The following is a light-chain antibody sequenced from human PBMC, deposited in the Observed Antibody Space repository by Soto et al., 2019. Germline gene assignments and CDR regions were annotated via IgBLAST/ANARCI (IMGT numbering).Light chain of an antibody. V-gene: IGKV3D-20*01. CDR3: QHYANSAWT. CDR1: QSVTYK. Sequence: EIVLTQSPATLSLSPGERATLSCGASQSVTYKLAWYQQKPGRAPRLLLYDTSSRATGIPDRFSGSGSGTDFTLTISRLEPEDFAVYYCQHYANSAWTFGQGTKVEI. CDR2: DTS. J-gene: IGKJ1*01.